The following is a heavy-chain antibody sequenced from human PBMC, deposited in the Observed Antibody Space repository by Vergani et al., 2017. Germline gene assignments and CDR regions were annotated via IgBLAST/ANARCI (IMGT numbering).Heavy chain of an antibody. V-gene: IGHV3-23*01. D-gene: IGHD2-8*01. J-gene: IGHJ6*03. CDR2: ISGRGGST. CDR3: ARSGYCAHGVCYMTYYYYMDV. CDR1: GFTFSSYA. Sequence: EVQLLESGGGLVQPGGSLRLSCAASGFTFSSYAMSWVRQAPGKGLEGVSVISGRGGSTYYADSVKGRFTISRDNSKNTLYLQMNSLRAEDTAVYYCARSGYCAHGVCYMTYYYYMDVWGKGTAVTVSS.